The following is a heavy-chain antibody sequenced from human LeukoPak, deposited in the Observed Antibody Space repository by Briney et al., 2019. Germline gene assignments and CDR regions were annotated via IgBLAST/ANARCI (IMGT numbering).Heavy chain of an antibody. D-gene: IGHD5-24*01. Sequence: GGSLRLSCVASGFTVSSNYMNWVRQAPGKGLEWVSVIYGGGNIYYAGSVKGRFTISRDNSKNTLYLQMNSLRAEDTAVYYCARGAGYNYPYYLDYWGQGTLVTVSS. CDR1: GFTVSSNY. V-gene: IGHV3-53*01. CDR2: IYGGGNI. J-gene: IGHJ4*02. CDR3: ARGAGYNYPYYLDY.